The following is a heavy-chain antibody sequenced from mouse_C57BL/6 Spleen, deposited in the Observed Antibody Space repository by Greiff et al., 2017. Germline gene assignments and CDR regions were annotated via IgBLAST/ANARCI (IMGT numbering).Heavy chain of an antibody. J-gene: IGHJ2*01. Sequence: VQLQQSGPELVKPGASVKISCKASGYTFTDYYMNWVKQSHGKSLEWIGDINPNNGGTSYNQKFKGKATLTVDKSSSTAYMELRSLTSEDSAVYYCASSQLYYFDYWGQGTTLTVSS. CDR3: ASSQLYYFDY. CDR1: GYTFTDYY. D-gene: IGHD4-1*02. CDR2: INPNNGGT. V-gene: IGHV1-26*01.